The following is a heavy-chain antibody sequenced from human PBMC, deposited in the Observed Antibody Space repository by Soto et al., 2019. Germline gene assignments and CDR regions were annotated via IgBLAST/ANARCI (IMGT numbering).Heavy chain of an antibody. J-gene: IGHJ6*02. CDR1: GFTFSSYW. D-gene: IGHD3-16*01. Sequence: EVQLVESGGGLVQPGGSLRLSCAASGFTFSSYWISWVRQAPGKGLEGVANIKQDGSEKYYVDSVKGRFTISRDNAKNSLYLQMNSLRVEDTAVYYCARWGNGYNPRGYYYGMDVWGQGTTVTVSS. V-gene: IGHV3-7*03. CDR3: ARWGNGYNPRGYYYGMDV. CDR2: IKQDGSEK.